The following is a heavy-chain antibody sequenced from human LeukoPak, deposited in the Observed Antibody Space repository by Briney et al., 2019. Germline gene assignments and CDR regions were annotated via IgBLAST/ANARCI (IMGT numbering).Heavy chain of an antibody. D-gene: IGHD7-27*01. CDR2: IYYSGST. J-gene: IGHJ4*02. V-gene: IGHV4-39*07. Sequence: ETLSLTCTVSGGSISSSSYYWGWIRQPPGKGLEWIGSIYYSGSTYYNPSLKSRVTISADTSKNQFSLKLISVTAADTAVYYCASRKLGNDYWGQGTLVTVSS. CDR1: GGSISSSSYY. CDR3: ASRKLGNDY.